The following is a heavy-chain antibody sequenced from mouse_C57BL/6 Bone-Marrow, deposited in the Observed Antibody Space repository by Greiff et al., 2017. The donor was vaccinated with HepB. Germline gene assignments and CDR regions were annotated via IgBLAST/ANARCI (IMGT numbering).Heavy chain of an antibody. D-gene: IGHD1-1*01. Sequence: EVMLVESGPGLAKPSQTLSLTCSVTGYSITSDYWNWIRKFPGNKLEYMGYISYSGSTYYNPSLKSRISITRDTSKNQYYLQLNSVTTEDTATYYCARSRGYYGSSYVGYFDVWGTGTTVTVSS. J-gene: IGHJ1*03. CDR1: GYSITSDY. V-gene: IGHV3-8*01. CDR2: ISYSGST. CDR3: ARSRGYYGSSYVGYFDV.